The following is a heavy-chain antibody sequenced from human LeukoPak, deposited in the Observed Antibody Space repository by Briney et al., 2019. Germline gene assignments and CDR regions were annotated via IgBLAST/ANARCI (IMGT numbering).Heavy chain of an antibody. D-gene: IGHD1-1*01. V-gene: IGHV3-49*04. CDR3: SRDLNWSFDY. CDR1: GFTFGDYA. CDR2: IRSKAYGGTT. J-gene: IGHJ4*02. Sequence: GRSLRLSCSASGFTFGDYAMSWVRQAPGKGLEWVGFIRSKAYGGTTEYAASVEGSSSISRDDSKSIAYLQMNSPKTEDTAVYYCSRDLNWSFDYWGQGILVTVSS.